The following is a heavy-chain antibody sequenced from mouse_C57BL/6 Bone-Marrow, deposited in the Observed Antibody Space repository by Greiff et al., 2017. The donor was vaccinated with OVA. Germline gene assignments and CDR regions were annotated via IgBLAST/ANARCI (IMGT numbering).Heavy chain of an antibody. CDR3: ARDGYGNSYWYCDV. J-gene: IGHJ1*03. CDR2: ISSGSSTI. D-gene: IGHD2-1*01. V-gene: IGHV5-17*01. Sequence: EVKLMESGGGLVKPGGSLKLSCAASGFTFSDCGMHWVRQAPEKGLEWVAYISSGSSTIYYADTVKGRFTISRDNAKNTLFLQMTSLRSEDTAMYYCARDGYGNSYWYCDVWGTGTTVTVSS. CDR1: GFTFSDCG.